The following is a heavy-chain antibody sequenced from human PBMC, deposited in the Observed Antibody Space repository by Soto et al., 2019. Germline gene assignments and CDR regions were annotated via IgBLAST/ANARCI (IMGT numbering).Heavy chain of an antibody. V-gene: IGHV3-30*18. Sequence: GGSLRLSCAGSGFTFSSYGMHWVRQAPGKGLEWVAVISYDGSNKYYADSVKGRFTVSRDNSKNTLYLQMNSLRAEDTAVYYCAKDKIRGTAMVPRGAFDIWGQGTMVTVSS. J-gene: IGHJ3*02. CDR2: ISYDGSNK. CDR3: AKDKIRGTAMVPRGAFDI. CDR1: GFTFSSYG. D-gene: IGHD5-18*01.